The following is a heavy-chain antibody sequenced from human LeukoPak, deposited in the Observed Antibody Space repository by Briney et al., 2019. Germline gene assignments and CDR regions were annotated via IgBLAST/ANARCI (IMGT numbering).Heavy chain of an antibody. J-gene: IGHJ4*02. Sequence: SVKVSCKASGGTFSSYAISWVRQAPGQELEWMGGIIPIFGTANYAQKFQGRVTITTDESTSTAYMELSSLRSEDTAVYYCARDLEYSGYEYNPTFGYWGQGTLVTVSS. CDR1: GGTFSSYA. V-gene: IGHV1-69*05. D-gene: IGHD5-12*01. CDR2: IIPIFGTA. CDR3: ARDLEYSGYEYNPTFGY.